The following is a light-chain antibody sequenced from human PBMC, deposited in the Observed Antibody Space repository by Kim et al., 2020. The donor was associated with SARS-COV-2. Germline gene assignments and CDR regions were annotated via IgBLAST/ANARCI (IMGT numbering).Light chain of an antibody. Sequence: ASLGNRVTITCRASQSISTWVAWYQQKPGKAPTLLIYKASTLEEGVPSRFSGSGSGTDFTLTISSLQPGDFATYYCQQYTSYPLTFGGGTKVDIK. CDR2: KAS. CDR1: QSISTW. CDR3: QQYTSYPLT. V-gene: IGKV1-5*03. J-gene: IGKJ4*01.